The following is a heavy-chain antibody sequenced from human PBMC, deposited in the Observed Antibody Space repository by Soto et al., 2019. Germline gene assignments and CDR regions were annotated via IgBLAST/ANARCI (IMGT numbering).Heavy chain of an antibody. CDR1: GYTFTGYY. D-gene: IGHD3-10*01. Sequence: GASVKVSCKASGYTFTGYYMHWVRQAPGQGLEWMGWINPNSGGTNYAQKFQGWVTMTRDTSISTAYMELSRLRSDDTAVYYCARVTVRGVSWGAFDYWGQGTLVTVSS. V-gene: IGHV1-2*04. CDR2: INPNSGGT. CDR3: ARVTVRGVSWGAFDY. J-gene: IGHJ4*02.